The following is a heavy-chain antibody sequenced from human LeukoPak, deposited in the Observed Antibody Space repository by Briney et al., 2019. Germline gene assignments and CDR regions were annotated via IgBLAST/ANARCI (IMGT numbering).Heavy chain of an antibody. V-gene: IGHV3-33*01. CDR3: ARNFWNEPSKYFDY. Sequence: GGSLRLSCSASGFTFGSYGMHWVRQAPGKGLEWVALIWYHGNDVDYADSVKGRFTISRDNSKNTLYLQMNSVRAEDTAVYFCARNFWNEPSKYFDYWGQGTLVTVSS. J-gene: IGHJ4*02. D-gene: IGHD3-3*01. CDR1: GFTFGSYG. CDR2: IWYHGNDV.